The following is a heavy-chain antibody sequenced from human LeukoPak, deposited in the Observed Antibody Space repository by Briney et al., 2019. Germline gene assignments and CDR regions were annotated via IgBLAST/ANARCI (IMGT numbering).Heavy chain of an antibody. CDR1: GGTFSSYA. D-gene: IGHD5-24*01. CDR2: IIPIFGTA. Sequence: GSSVKVSCKASGGTFSSYAISWVRQAPGQGLEWMGGIIPIFGTANYAQKFQGRVTITTDESMSTAYMELSSLRSEDTAVYYCATSRAGRRDGYNLIYWGQGTLVTVSS. V-gene: IGHV1-69*05. J-gene: IGHJ4*02. CDR3: ATSRAGRRDGYNLIY.